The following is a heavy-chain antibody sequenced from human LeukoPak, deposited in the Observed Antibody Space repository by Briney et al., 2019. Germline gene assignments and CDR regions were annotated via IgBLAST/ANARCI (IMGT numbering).Heavy chain of an antibody. CDR3: ATWREYGDYDPYFDY. V-gene: IGHV1-24*01. CDR1: GYTLTELS. Sequence: ASVKVSCKVPGYTLTELSMHWVRQAPGKGLEWMGGFAPEHAETIYAQEFQGRVTMTEDTSADTAYMELSSLRSEDTAMYYCATWREYGDYDPYFDYWGQGTLVTVSS. J-gene: IGHJ4*02. CDR2: FAPEHAET. D-gene: IGHD4-17*01.